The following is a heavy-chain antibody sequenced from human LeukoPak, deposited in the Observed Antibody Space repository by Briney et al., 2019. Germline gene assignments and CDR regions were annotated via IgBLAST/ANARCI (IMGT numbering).Heavy chain of an antibody. J-gene: IGHJ4*02. CDR3: AKGGADGHFDY. CDR2: ISYDESNK. CDR1: GFTFSGFG. Sequence: GGSLRLSCTASGFTFSGFGMHWVRQAPGKGLEWVAVISYDESNKYYADSAKGRFTISRDNSKNTLYLQMNSLRAEDTAVYYCAKGGADGHFDYWGQGTLVTVSS. D-gene: IGHD5-24*01. V-gene: IGHV3-30*18.